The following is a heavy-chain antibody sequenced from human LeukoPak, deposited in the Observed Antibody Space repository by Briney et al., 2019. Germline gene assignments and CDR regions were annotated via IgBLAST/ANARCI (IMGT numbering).Heavy chain of an antibody. J-gene: IGHJ3*02. CDR2: IKQDGSEK. V-gene: IGHV3-7*03. CDR1: GFTFSSYW. CDR3: AKALTRWAFDI. D-gene: IGHD3-16*01. Sequence: PGGSLRLSCAASGFTFSSYWMSWVRQAPGKGLGWVANIKQDGSEKYYADSVKGRFTISTDNAKKTIYLQMDSLRVEDTAIYYCAKALTRWAFDIWGQGTMVTVSS.